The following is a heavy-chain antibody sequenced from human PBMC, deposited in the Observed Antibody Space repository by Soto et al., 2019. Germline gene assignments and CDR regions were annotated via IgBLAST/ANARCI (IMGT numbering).Heavy chain of an antibody. D-gene: IGHD2-2*01. CDR3: ARGRTEYCSSTSCYLFYYFGY. V-gene: IGHV4-34*01. CDR2: INHSGST. J-gene: IGHJ4*02. CDR1: GGSFSGYS. Sequence: PSETLSLTCAVYGGSFSGYSWTWIRQPPGTGLEWIGEINHSGSTNYNPSLKSRVTISVDTSKNQFSLKLTSVTAADTAVYYCARGRTEYCSSTSCYLFYYFGYWGQGTLVTVSS.